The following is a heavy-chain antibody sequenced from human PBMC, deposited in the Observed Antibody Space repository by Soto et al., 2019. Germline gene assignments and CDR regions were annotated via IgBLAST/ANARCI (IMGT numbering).Heavy chain of an antibody. J-gene: IGHJ6*02. CDR3: ARERYQVISDGMDV. D-gene: IGHD2-2*01. CDR2: INPETGGT. CDR1: TYTFNGYS. V-gene: IGHV1-2*02. Sequence: ASVDVSCQASTYTFNGYSVHFVREAPGQGLEWMGWINPETGGTSYAQKFQGRVTLSRDTSINTAYLELSRLRFDDAAVYFCARERYQVISDGMDVWGQGTTVTGSS.